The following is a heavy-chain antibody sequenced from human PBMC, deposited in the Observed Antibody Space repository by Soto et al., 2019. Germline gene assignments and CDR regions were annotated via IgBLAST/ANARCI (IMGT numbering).Heavy chain of an antibody. CDR2: INAGNGHT. CDR1: GYTFTSHA. J-gene: IGHJ5*02. D-gene: IGHD6-13*01. CDR3: ARDGIAAAGTSWFAP. Sequence: QVQLVQSGAEEKKPGASVKVSCKASGYTFTSHAMHWVRQAPGQRLEWMGWINAGNGHTKYSQKFQGRVTITTDTSASTAYMELSSLRSEDTAVYYCARDGIAAAGTSWFAPWGQGTLVTVSS. V-gene: IGHV1-3*05.